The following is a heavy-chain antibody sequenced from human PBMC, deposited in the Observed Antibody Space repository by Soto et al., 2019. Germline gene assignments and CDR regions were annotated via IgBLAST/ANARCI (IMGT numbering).Heavy chain of an antibody. CDR2: IWYDGSNQ. Sequence: ESGGGVVQPGRSMRLSCAASGFTFSSYGMHWVRQAPGKGLEWVAVIWYDGSNQYYADSVKGRFTISRDNSKNTLYLQMNSLRAEDSTVYYCARVAAAGTGLDYWGQGTLVTVSS. J-gene: IGHJ4*02. V-gene: IGHV3-33*01. CDR3: ARVAAAGTGLDY. CDR1: GFTFSSYG. D-gene: IGHD6-13*01.